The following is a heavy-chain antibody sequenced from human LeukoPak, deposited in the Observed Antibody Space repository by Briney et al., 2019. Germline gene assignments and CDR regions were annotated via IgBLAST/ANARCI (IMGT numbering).Heavy chain of an antibody. CDR3: ATDDASSFDY. Sequence: GGSLRLSCAASGFTFNNYNMNWVRQAPGKGLEWVSSISSISSSYIYYADSVKGRFTISRDNARNSLYLQMNSLRAEDTAVYYCATDDASSFDYWGQGTLVTVSS. J-gene: IGHJ4*02. D-gene: IGHD3-16*01. CDR2: ISSISSSYI. CDR1: GFTFNNYN. V-gene: IGHV3-21*01.